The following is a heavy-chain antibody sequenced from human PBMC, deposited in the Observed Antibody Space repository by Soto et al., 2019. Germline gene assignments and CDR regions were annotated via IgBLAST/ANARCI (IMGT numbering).Heavy chain of an antibody. CDR1: GFTFSSYA. D-gene: IGHD3-3*01. Sequence: PGGSLRLSCAASGFTFSSYAMSWVRQAPGKGLEWVSAISGSGGSTYYADSVKGRFTISRDNSKNTLYLQMNSLRAEDTAVYYCAVPSFWSGSRTYYFDYWGQGTLVTVSS. J-gene: IGHJ4*02. CDR3: AVPSFWSGSRTYYFDY. CDR2: ISGSGGST. V-gene: IGHV3-23*01.